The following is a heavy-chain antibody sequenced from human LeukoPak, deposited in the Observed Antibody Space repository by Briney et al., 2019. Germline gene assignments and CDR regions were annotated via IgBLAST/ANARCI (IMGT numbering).Heavy chain of an antibody. J-gene: IGHJ6*03. CDR2: IYYSGST. D-gene: IGHD2-2*02. Sequence: SETLSLTCTVSGGSISSSSYYWGWIRQPPGKGLEWIGSIYYSGSTYYNPSLKSRVTISVDTSKNQFSLKLSSVTAADTAVYYCARDSPDIVVVPAAIGAGYYYYMDVWGKGTTVTVSS. CDR3: ARDSPDIVVVPAAIGAGYYYYMDV. V-gene: IGHV4-39*02. CDR1: GGSISSSSYY.